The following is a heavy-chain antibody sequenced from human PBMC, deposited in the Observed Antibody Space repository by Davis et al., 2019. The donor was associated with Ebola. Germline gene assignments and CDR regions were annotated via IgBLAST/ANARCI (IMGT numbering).Heavy chain of an antibody. J-gene: IGHJ4*02. D-gene: IGHD6-19*01. CDR1: GFILTNYA. Sequence: ASVKVSCKASGFILTNYAIHWVRQAPGQRLEWMGWVTGGNGNTKYSQRFQGRVTITTHTSASTVYLDLTSLRSDDTAVFYCARASFGYNSGWYADYWGPGSLVTVSS. V-gene: IGHV1-3*01. CDR2: VTGGNGNT. CDR3: ARASFGYNSGWYADY.